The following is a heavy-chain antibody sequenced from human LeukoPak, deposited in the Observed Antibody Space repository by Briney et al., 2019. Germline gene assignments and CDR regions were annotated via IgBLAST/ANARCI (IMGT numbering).Heavy chain of an antibody. CDR1: GDTFSSYA. Sequence: SVKVSCKASGDTFSSYAISWVRQAPGQGLEWMGRIIPILGIANYAQKFQGRVTITADKSTSTAYMELSSLRSEDTAVYYCARVSGGSGSAGYFDYWGQGTLVTVSS. J-gene: IGHJ4*02. CDR2: IIPILGIA. CDR3: ARVSGGSGSAGYFDY. D-gene: IGHD3-10*01. V-gene: IGHV1-69*04.